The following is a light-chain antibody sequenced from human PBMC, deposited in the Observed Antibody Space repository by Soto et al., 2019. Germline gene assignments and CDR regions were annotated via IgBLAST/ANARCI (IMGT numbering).Light chain of an antibody. CDR3: QQYNEWPIT. Sequence: EVVMTQTPATLSLSPGERATLSCRASQSVSSLLAWYQQKPGQAPRLLIYRASTRATGISGRFSGSGSGTEFTLTITSLQSEDFAIYYCQQYNEWPITFGQGTRLEI. J-gene: IGKJ5*01. CDR2: RAS. CDR1: QSVSSL. V-gene: IGKV3-15*01.